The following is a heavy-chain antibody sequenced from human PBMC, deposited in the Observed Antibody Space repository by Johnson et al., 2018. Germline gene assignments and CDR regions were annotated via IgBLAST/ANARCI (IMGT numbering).Heavy chain of an antibody. CDR3: ARDGEGRWLQSGY. J-gene: IGHJ4*02. D-gene: IGHD5-24*01. Sequence: QVQLQESGPRLVKASETLSLTCTVSGDSISSSTYYWGWIRQPPGKGLEWIGSFYYSGNPYYNLSLKSRVTISVDAARNQFPLKLNSLTAADTAVYYCARDGEGRWLQSGYWGQGTLVTVSS. CDR1: GDSISSSTYY. CDR2: FYYSGNP. V-gene: IGHV4-39*07.